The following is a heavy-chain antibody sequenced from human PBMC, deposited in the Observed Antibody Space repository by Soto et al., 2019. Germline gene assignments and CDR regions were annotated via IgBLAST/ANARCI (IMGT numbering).Heavy chain of an antibody. CDR3: VRGSNDWPGVDF. CDR2: ISSSSSYI. V-gene: IGHV3-21*01. Sequence: GALRLSCAASGFTFSSYSMNWVRQAPGKGLEWVSSISSSSSYIYYADSVKGRFTISRDNAKNSLYLQMNSLRAEDTAVYYCVRGSNDWPGVDFWGLGTLVTVSS. CDR1: GFTFSSYS. D-gene: IGHD3-9*01. J-gene: IGHJ4*02.